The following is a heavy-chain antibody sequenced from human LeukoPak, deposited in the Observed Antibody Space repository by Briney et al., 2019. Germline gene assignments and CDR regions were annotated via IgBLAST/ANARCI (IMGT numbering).Heavy chain of an antibody. Sequence: PGGSLRPSCAASGFTFSCSTMNWVRQAPGKGLEWVSHIGTSSSTIYYADSVKGRFTISRDNAKNSLYLQMNSLRDEDTAVYYCAREMGTTSHSWGQGTLVTVSS. CDR1: GFTFSCST. V-gene: IGHV3-48*02. CDR3: AREMGTTSHS. D-gene: IGHD1-7*01. J-gene: IGHJ4*02. CDR2: IGTSSSTI.